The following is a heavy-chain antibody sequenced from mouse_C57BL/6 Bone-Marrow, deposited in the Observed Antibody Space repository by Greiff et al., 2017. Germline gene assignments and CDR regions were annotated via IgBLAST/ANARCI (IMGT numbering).Heavy chain of an antibody. V-gene: IGHV5-12*01. CDR1: GFTFSDYY. CDR2: ISNGGGST. D-gene: IGHD2-4*01. Sequence: EVHLVESGGGLVQPGGSLKLSCAASGFTFSDYYMYWVRQTPEKRLEWVAYISNGGGSTYYPDTVKGRFTISRDNAKNTLYLQMSRLKSEDTAMYYCARLDDYDDYFDYWGQGTTLTVSS. J-gene: IGHJ2*01. CDR3: ARLDDYDDYFDY.